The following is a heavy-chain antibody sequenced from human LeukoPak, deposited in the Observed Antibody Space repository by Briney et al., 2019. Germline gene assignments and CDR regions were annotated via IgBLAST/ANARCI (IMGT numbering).Heavy chain of an antibody. Sequence: SETLSLTCTVSGGSISSYYWSWIRQPPGKGLEWIGYIYYSGSTNYNPSLKSRVAISVDTSKNQFSLKLSSVTAADTAVYYCARDTRGRWLQLDYWGQGTLVTVSS. CDR1: GGSISSYY. CDR2: IYYSGST. D-gene: IGHD5-24*01. J-gene: IGHJ4*02. CDR3: ARDTRGRWLQLDY. V-gene: IGHV4-59*01.